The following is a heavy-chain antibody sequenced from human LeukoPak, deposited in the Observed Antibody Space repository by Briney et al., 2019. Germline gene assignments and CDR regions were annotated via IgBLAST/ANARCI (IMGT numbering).Heavy chain of an antibody. CDR1: GFTFSNYA. Sequence: PGGSLRLSCAASGFTFSNYAMIWVRQAPGKGLEWVSIISIPGTTTYYADSVKGRFTISKDNSKNTLYLQMNSLRAEDTAVYYCMRDPNWGSGNWGQGTLVTVSS. J-gene: IGHJ4*02. D-gene: IGHD7-27*01. V-gene: IGHV3-23*01. CDR3: MRDPNWGSGN. CDR2: ISIPGTTT.